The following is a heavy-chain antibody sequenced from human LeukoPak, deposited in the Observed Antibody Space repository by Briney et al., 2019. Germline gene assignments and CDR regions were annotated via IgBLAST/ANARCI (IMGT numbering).Heavy chain of an antibody. CDR1: GGSISSGGYS. V-gene: IGHV4-30-2*01. J-gene: IGHJ4*02. CDR3: ASLSPNYDYVWGSYRYLDY. D-gene: IGHD3-16*02. CDR2: IYHSGST. Sequence: SQTLSLICAVSGGSISSGGYSWSWIRQPPGKGLEWIGYIYHSGSTYYNPSLKSRVTISVDRSKNQFSLKLSSVTAADTAVYYCASLSPNYDYVWGSYRYLDYWGQGTLVTVSS.